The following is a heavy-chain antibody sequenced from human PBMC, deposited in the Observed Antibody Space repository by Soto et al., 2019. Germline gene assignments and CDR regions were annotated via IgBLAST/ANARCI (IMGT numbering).Heavy chain of an antibody. CDR2: ISAYNGNT. CDR3: ARESVDIVATIYGEPSCWPFDY. V-gene: IGHV1-18*01. Sequence: QVQLVQSGAEVKKPGASVKVSCKASGYTFTSYGISWVRQAPGQGLEWMGWISAYNGNTNYAQKLQGKVTMTTDTSTSTAYMELRSLRSDDTAVYYCARESVDIVATIYGEPSCWPFDYWGKGTMVTVSS. CDR1: GYTFTSYG. J-gene: IGHJ4*02. D-gene: IGHD5-12*01.